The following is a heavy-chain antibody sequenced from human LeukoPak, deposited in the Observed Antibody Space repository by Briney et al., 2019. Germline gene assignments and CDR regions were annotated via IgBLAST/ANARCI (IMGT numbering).Heavy chain of an antibody. D-gene: IGHD1-26*01. Sequence: GASVNVSCKASGYTFTSYGICWVRQGPGQGIEWMGWILASNGNTNYAQKLQGRVTMTTDTSTSTGYMALRSLRSDDTGVYYWAREKSGSYWIFWDYWGQGTLVTVSS. CDR1: GYTFTSYG. J-gene: IGHJ4*02. CDR3: AREKSGSYWIFWDY. V-gene: IGHV1-18*01. CDR2: ILASNGNT.